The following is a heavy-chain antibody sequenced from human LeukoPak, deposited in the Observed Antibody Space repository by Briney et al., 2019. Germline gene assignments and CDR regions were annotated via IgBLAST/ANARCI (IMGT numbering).Heavy chain of an antibody. V-gene: IGHV3-23*01. Sequence: PGGSLRLSCAASGFTFNRYGMSWVRQAPGKGLEWVSAISGSGGTTYYADSVKGRFTISRDNSKNTLYLQMNSLRAEDTAVYYCATVSALELWLLFGTFDYWGQGTLVTVSS. CDR2: ISGSGGTT. CDR1: GFTFNRYG. J-gene: IGHJ4*02. CDR3: ATVSALELWLLFGTFDY. D-gene: IGHD5-18*01.